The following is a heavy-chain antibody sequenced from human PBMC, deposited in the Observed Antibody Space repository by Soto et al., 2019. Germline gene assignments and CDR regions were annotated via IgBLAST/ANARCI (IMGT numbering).Heavy chain of an antibody. Sequence: ASVKVSCKASGYTFNLHAIHWVRQAPGQRLEWMGYINTGNGNTKYSENVQARVTITRDNSASTAYMELRSLRFEDTAVYYRARRASRHFDYWGQGTLVTVSS. CDR3: ARRASRHFDY. V-gene: IGHV1-3*04. CDR2: INTGNGNT. CDR1: GYTFNLHA. J-gene: IGHJ4*02. D-gene: IGHD6-13*01.